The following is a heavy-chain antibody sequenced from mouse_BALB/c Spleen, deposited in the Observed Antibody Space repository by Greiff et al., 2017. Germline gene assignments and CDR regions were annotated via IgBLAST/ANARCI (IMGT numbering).Heavy chain of an antibody. CDR2: INPSSGYT. Sequence: VQLQQSAAELARPGASVKMSCKASGYTFTSYTMHWVKQRPGQGLEWIGYINPSSGYTEYNQKFKDKTTLTADKSSSTAYMQLSSLTSEDSAVYYCARDYYRYAMDYWGQGTSVTVSS. V-gene: IGHV1-4*02. J-gene: IGHJ4*01. CDR3: ARDYYRYAMDY. CDR1: GYTFTSYT. D-gene: IGHD2-14*01.